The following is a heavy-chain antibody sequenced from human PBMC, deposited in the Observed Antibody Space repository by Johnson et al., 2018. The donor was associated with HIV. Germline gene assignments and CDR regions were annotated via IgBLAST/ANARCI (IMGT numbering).Heavy chain of an antibody. J-gene: IGHJ3*02. D-gene: IGHD6-19*01. CDR3: ARRASGWHAFDI. Sequence: QVQLVESGGGVVQPGRSLRLSCAASGFTFSSYAMHWVRQAPGKGLEWVAVISYDGSNKYYADSVKGRFTIYRDNSKNTLYLQMNSLRVDDTAVYFCARRASGWHAFDIWGQGTMVTVSS. CDR2: ISYDGSNK. V-gene: IGHV3-30*04. CDR1: GFTFSSYA.